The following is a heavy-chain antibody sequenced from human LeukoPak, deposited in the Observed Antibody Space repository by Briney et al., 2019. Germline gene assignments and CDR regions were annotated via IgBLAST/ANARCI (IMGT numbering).Heavy chain of an antibody. Sequence: KPSQTLSLTCTVSGGSISSGGYFWSWIRQLPGKGLEWIGYIHYSGSTYYYPSLKSRVSMSVVRSKNQFSLKLTSVTAADTAVYYCARDRETSMGGGTFDIWGQGTMVTVSS. CDR2: IHYSGST. CDR3: ARDRETSMGGGTFDI. V-gene: IGHV4-31*03. CDR1: GGSISSGGYF. D-gene: IGHD3-10*01. J-gene: IGHJ3*02.